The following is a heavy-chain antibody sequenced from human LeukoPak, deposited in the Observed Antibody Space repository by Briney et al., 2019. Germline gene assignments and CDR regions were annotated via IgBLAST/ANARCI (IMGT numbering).Heavy chain of an antibody. J-gene: IGHJ5*02. CDR3: AKRSPITMVRGVIP. CDR1: GFTFSSPA. V-gene: IGHV3-23*01. Sequence: GGSLRLSCAASGFTFSSPAMSWVRQAPGKGLEWVSAISGSGGSTYYADSVKGRFTISRDNSKNTLYLQMNSLRAEDTAVYYCAKRSPITMVRGVIPWGQGTLVTVSS. D-gene: IGHD3-10*01. CDR2: ISGSGGST.